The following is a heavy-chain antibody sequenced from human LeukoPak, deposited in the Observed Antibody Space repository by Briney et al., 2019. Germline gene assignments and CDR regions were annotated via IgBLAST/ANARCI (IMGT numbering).Heavy chain of an antibody. J-gene: IGHJ4*02. V-gene: IGHV4-39*01. CDR3: ARHRQYYDSSGYSADY. CDR2: MSYTGTT. CDR1: GGSISSAIYY. D-gene: IGHD3-22*01. Sequence: SETLSLTCFVSGGSISSAIYYWGWFRQTPEKGLEWIGCMSYTGTTYYNPSLRSRVTISVDTSKNQFSLKLSSVTAADTAVYYCARHRQYYDSSGYSADYWGQGTLVTVSS.